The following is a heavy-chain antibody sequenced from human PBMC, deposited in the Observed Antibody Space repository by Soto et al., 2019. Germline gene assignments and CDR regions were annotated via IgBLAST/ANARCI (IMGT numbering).Heavy chain of an antibody. Sequence: SETLSLTCAVSGYSISGGYYWGWIRQSPGKGLEWIANIHHSGTTYYNPSLKSRVTISLDPSKNQVSLKMTSVTAADTAVYYCARDRGNYVATVYFDYWGQETLVTVSS. J-gene: IGHJ4*02. CDR1: GYSISGGYY. CDR2: IHHSGTT. D-gene: IGHD1-7*01. V-gene: IGHV4-38-2*02. CDR3: ARDRGNYVATVYFDY.